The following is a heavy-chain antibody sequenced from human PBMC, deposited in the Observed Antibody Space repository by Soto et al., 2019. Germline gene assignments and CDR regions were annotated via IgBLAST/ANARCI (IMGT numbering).Heavy chain of an antibody. D-gene: IGHD6-6*01. CDR2: IYNSGNT. CDR3: AAPPRY. J-gene: IGHJ4*02. CDR1: GGSISSYY. Sequence: PSETLSLTCTVSGGSISSYYWSWIRQPPGKGLKCIGYIYNSGNTNYNPSLRSRVTISVDTSKNQFSPKLTSVTAADTAVYYCAAPPRYWGQGTLVTVSS. V-gene: IGHV4-59*01.